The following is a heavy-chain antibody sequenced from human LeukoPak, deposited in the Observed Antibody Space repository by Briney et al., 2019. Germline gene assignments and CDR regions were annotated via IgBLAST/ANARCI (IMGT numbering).Heavy chain of an antibody. J-gene: IGHJ3*02. CDR3: AKVSSYGDYRDDAFDI. CDR1: GFTFSGYG. V-gene: IGHV3-30*02. D-gene: IGHD4-17*01. CDR2: IRYDGSNK. Sequence: PGGSLRLSCAASGFTFSGYGMHWVRQAPGKGLEWVAFIRYDGSNKYYADSVKGRFTISRDNSKNTLYLQMNSLRAEDTAVYYCAKVSSYGDYRDDAFDIWGQGTMVTVSS.